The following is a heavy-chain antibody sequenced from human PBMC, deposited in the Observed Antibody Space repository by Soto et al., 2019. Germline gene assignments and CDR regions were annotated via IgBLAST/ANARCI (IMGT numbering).Heavy chain of an antibody. CDR3: AGRTSLTSVEIFSGGLSGYNWVDP. Sequence: SETLSLTCSVSGGSISNPIYYWAWIRQPPGKGLEWIGSIFYSGSAYYNPSLKSRVTMSVDTSQNQFSLKLSSVTAADTAVYYFAGRTSLTSVEIFSGGLSGYNWVDPWGRGTLVTVS. CDR1: GGSISNPIYY. CDR2: IFYSGSA. V-gene: IGHV4-39*01. J-gene: IGHJ5*01. D-gene: IGHD3-3*01.